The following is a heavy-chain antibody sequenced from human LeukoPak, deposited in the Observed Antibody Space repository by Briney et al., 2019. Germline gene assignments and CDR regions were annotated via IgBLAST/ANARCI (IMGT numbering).Heavy chain of an antibody. CDR2: ISGSGGST. CDR3: AKGSYGIRGPFDY. CDR1: GFTVSSNY. J-gene: IGHJ4*02. D-gene: IGHD5-18*01. V-gene: IGHV3-23*01. Sequence: GGSLRLSCAASGFTVSSNYMSWVRQAPGKGLEWVSAISGSGGSTYYADSVKGRFTISRDNSKNTLYLQMNSLRAEDTAVYYCAKGSYGIRGPFDYWGQGTLVTVSS.